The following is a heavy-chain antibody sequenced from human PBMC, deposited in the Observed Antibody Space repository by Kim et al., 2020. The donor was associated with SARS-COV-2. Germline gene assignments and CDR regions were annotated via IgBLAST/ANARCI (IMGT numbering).Heavy chain of an antibody. J-gene: IGHJ5*02. Sequence: GGSLRLSCAASGFTFSDYYMSWIRQAPGKGLEWVSYISSSSSYTNYADSVKGRFTISRDNAKNSLYLQMNSLRAEDTAVYYCARVPYGSGVPWFDPWGQGTLVTVSS. D-gene: IGHD3-10*01. CDR2: ISSSSSYT. CDR1: GFTFSDYY. CDR3: ARVPYGSGVPWFDP. V-gene: IGHV3-11*05.